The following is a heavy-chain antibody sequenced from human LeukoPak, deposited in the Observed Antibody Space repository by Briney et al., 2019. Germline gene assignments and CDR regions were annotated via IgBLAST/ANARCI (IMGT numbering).Heavy chain of an antibody. Sequence: SETLSLTCTVSGGSINNYYLSWIRQPPGKGLEWIGFIHSSGSTSYNPSLKSRVTISVDTSKNQFSLKLSSVTAADTAVYYCARGERDIAGFDYYYMDVWGKGTTVTVSS. CDR2: IHSSGST. D-gene: IGHD5-12*01. CDR3: ARGERDIAGFDYYYMDV. V-gene: IGHV4-59*01. J-gene: IGHJ6*03. CDR1: GGSINNYY.